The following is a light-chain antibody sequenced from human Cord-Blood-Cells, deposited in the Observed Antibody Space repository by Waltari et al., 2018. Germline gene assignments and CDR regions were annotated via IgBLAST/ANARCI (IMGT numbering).Light chain of an antibody. Sequence: SYELTQPSSVSVSPGQTARITCSGDVLAKKYARWFQQKPGQAPVLLIYKDSERPSGIPEGFSGSSSGTTVTLTISGAQVEDEADYYCYSAADNNWVFGGGTKLTVL. CDR3: YSAADNNWV. J-gene: IGLJ3*02. CDR1: VLAKKY. V-gene: IGLV3-27*01. CDR2: KDS.